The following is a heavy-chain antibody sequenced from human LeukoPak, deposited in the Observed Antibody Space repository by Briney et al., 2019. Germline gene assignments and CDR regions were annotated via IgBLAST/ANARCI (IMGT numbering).Heavy chain of an antibody. J-gene: IGHJ4*02. CDR3: ARHSSGWLGDIDY. D-gene: IGHD6-19*01. CDR1: GYSFTRNW. Sequence: GESLKISCKGSGYSFTRNWIGWVRQMPGKGLEWMGIIYPGDSDTRYSPSFQGQVTISADKSVSTAYLQWSSLKASDTAMYYCARHSSGWLGDIDYWGQGTLVTVSS. CDR2: IYPGDSDT. V-gene: IGHV5-51*01.